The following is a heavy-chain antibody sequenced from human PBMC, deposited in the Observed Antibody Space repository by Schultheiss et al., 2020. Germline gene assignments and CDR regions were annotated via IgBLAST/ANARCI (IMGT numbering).Heavy chain of an antibody. J-gene: IGHJ6*02. CDR2: IRSKAYGGTT. Sequence: GSLKISFAASGFTFSSYAMSWFRQAPGKGLEWVGFIRSKAYGGTTEYAASVKGRFTISRDDSKSIAYLQMNSLKTEDTAVYYCTRVIAGRGYYYGMDVWGQGTTVNGYS. CDR3: TRVIAGRGYYYGMDV. D-gene: IGHD6-6*01. CDR1: GFTFSSYA. V-gene: IGHV3-49*03.